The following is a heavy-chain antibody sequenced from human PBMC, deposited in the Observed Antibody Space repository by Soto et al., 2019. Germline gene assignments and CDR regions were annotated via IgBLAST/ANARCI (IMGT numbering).Heavy chain of an antibody. CDR1: GGSVISGSYY. Sequence: LCGGSVISGSYYWPWVRQPPGKGLEWIGYIYYDGATNYSPSLESRVTISIDSSKNQLSLRLTSVTAADTAVYYCARVLPGVAAAYDAFDIWGQGTMVTVSS. D-gene: IGHD6-25*01. V-gene: IGHV4-61*01. CDR2: IYYDGAT. CDR3: ARVLPGVAAAYDAFDI. J-gene: IGHJ3*02.